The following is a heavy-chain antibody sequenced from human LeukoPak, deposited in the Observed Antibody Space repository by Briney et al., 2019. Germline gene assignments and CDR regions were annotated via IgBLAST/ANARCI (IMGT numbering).Heavy chain of an antibody. CDR2: INPNTGDT. Sequence: ASVKVSCKASGYTFTGQDMHWLRQAPGQGLEWMGWINPNTGDTNYAQKFQGRVTMTRDTTISTAYMELSRLTSDDTAVYYCARSPLYKLNFDYWGQGTLVTVSS. CDR1: GYTFTGQD. CDR3: ARSPLYKLNFDY. J-gene: IGHJ4*02. D-gene: IGHD1-14*01. V-gene: IGHV1-2*02.